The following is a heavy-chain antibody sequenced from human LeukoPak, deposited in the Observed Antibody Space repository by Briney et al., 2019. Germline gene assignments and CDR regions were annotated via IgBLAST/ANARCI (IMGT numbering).Heavy chain of an antibody. D-gene: IGHD2-2*01. CDR3: AKERGIVVVPAAGDAFDI. Sequence: GGSLRLSCAASGFTFSSYAMSWVRLAPGKGLEWVSAISGSGGSTYYADSVKGRFTISRDNSKNTLYLQMNSLRAEDTAVYYCAKERGIVVVPAAGDAFDIWGQGTMVTVSS. CDR1: GFTFSSYA. J-gene: IGHJ3*02. V-gene: IGHV3-23*01. CDR2: ISGSGGST.